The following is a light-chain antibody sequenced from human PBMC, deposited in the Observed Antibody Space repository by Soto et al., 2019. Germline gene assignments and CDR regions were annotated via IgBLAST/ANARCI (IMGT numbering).Light chain of an antibody. J-gene: IGLJ3*02. V-gene: IGLV1-47*01. Sequence: QSVLTQPPSASGTPGQRVTMSCSGTSSNIANNFVYLYQQLPGTAPKLLSHRSDQRHSGVPDRFSASKSGTSASLAISGLRYEDAADYYYAAWDDNLSGVGFGGGTKLTV. CDR1: SSNIANNF. CDR2: RSD. CDR3: AAWDDNLSGVG.